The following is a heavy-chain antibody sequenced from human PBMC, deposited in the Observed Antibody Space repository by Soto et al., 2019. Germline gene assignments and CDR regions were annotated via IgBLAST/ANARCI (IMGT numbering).Heavy chain of an antibody. CDR2: IMPLYAKP. Sequence: QVQLVQSGAEVKKPGSSVKVSCKASGGTFNTYTISWVRQVPGQGREWMGGIMPLYAKPTYAQPYLGRLTIAADEHTSTVYMELSSLRSEDTALYYCASLNNWSSGDGRIDVWGRGPAVSFSS. V-gene: IGHV1-69*01. CDR3: ASLNNWSSGDGRIDV. CDR1: GGTFNTYT. J-gene: IGHJ6*02. D-gene: IGHD1-26*01.